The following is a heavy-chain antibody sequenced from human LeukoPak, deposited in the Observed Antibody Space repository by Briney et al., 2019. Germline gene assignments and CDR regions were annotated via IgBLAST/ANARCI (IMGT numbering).Heavy chain of an antibody. CDR1: GFTFSRYG. V-gene: IGHV3-33*01. CDR2: IWYDGSNK. D-gene: IGHD3-10*01. J-gene: IGHJ2*01. CDR3: ARDSQGSGWYFDL. Sequence: GESLRLSCAASGFTFSRYGMHWVRQAPGKGLEWVAVIWYDGSNKYYADSVKGRFTISRDNSKNTLYLQMNSLRVEDTAVYYCARDSQGSGWYFDLWGRGTLVIVSS.